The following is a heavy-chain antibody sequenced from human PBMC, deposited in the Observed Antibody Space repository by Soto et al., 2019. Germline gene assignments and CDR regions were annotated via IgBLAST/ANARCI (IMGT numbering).Heavy chain of an antibody. V-gene: IGHV4-39*01. J-gene: IGHJ5*02. Sequence: SETLSLTCTVSGASISVHSYYWTWIRQPPGKGLEWIGSTYYSGTTYFNPSLKSRATISVDTSKNQFSLRLTSVTAADTAIYYCTRRYNWNGNYFDPWGPGALVTVSS. CDR1: GASISVHSYY. D-gene: IGHD1-20*01. CDR2: TYYSGTT. CDR3: TRRYNWNGNYFDP.